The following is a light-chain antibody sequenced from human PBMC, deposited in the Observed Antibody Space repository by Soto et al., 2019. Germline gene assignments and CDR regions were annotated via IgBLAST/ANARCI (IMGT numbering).Light chain of an antibody. J-gene: IGKJ1*01. Sequence: EIVLTQSPGTLSLSPGERATLSCRASQSVSSSYVAWYQQKPGQAPRLLIYGASSRATGIPDRFSGSGSGTDFTLTISRLEPEDLSVCCCEQYGSSPRTFGQGTKVDIK. CDR1: QSVSSSY. CDR3: EQYGSSPRT. CDR2: GAS. V-gene: IGKV3-20*01.